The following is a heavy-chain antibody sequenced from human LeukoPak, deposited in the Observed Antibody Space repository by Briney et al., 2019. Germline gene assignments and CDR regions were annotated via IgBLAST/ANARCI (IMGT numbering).Heavy chain of an antibody. J-gene: IGHJ4*02. V-gene: IGHV3-7*01. D-gene: IGHD2-15*01. Sequence: PGGFLRLSCAGSGFNFSNYWMTWVRQAPGKGLEWVANIKQDGSEKYYADSVKGRFTISRDNAKNSLYLQMNSLRAEDTAVYYCASSSCSGQLMGYCPPADYWGQGTLVTVSS. CDR1: GFNFSNYW. CDR3: ASSSCSGQLMGYCPPADY. CDR2: IKQDGSEK.